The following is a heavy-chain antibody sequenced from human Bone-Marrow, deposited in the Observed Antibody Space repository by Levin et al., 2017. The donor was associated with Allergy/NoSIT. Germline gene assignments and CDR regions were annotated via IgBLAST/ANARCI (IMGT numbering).Heavy chain of an antibody. CDR3: ARALDYDILGYYYYMDV. CDR1: GFTVSSNY. D-gene: IGHD3-9*01. CDR2: IYSGGST. Sequence: GGSLRLSCAASGFTVSSNYMSWVRQAPGKGLEWVSVIYSGGSTYYADSVKGRFTISRDNSKNTLYLQMNSLRAEDTAVYYCARALDYDILGYYYYMDVWGKGTTVTVSS. J-gene: IGHJ6*03. V-gene: IGHV3-53*01.